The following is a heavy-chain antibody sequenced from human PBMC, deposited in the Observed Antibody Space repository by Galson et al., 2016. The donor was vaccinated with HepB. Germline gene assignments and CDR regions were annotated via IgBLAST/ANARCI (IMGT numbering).Heavy chain of an antibody. V-gene: IGHV3-15*01. Sequence: GSLRLSCAASGFTFSNARMTWVRQAPGKGLEWVGRIKSKSDSGTTDYAAPVKGRFTISRDDSKNTVYLQMNSLKTEDTAMYYCNSPYSDSSMVDFWGQGTLVTVSS. D-gene: IGHD1-26*01. CDR3: NSPYSDSSMVDF. J-gene: IGHJ4*02. CDR2: IKSKSDSGTT. CDR1: GFTFSNAR.